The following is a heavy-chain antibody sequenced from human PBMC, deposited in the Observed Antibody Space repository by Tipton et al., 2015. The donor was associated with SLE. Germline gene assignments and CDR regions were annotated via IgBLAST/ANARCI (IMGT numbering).Heavy chain of an antibody. CDR1: GGSISSYY. V-gene: IGHV4-59*01. CDR2: IYYSGST. J-gene: IGHJ4*02. Sequence: TLSLTCTVSGGSISSYYWSWIRQPPGKGLEWIGYIYYSGSTNYNPSLESRLTISMDMSKNQFSLKLTSVTAADTAVYYCARGGDRNFDSGGFYDYFDYWGQGTLVTVSS. D-gene: IGHD3-22*01. CDR3: ARGGDRNFDSGGFYDYFDY.